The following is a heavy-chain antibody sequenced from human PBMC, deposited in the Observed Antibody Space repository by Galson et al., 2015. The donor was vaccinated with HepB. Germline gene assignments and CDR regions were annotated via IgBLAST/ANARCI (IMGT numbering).Heavy chain of an antibody. Sequence: PALVKPTQNLTLTCTFSGFSLNTRGVGVGWIRQPPGKALEWLALIYWDDVKRYSPSLMPRLTVTKDTSENQVVLTLANLDPVDTATYYRARAVATYFYGSGGYCYFASWGQGTLVTVSS. CDR1: GFSLNTRGVG. J-gene: IGHJ4*02. CDR3: ARAVATYFYGSGGYCYFAS. V-gene: IGHV2-5*02. D-gene: IGHD3-22*01. CDR2: IYWDDVK.